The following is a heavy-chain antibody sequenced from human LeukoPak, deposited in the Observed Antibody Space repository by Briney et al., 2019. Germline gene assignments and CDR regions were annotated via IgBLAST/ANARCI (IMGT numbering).Heavy chain of an antibody. D-gene: IGHD6-13*01. CDR1: GFTFSTYW. J-gene: IGHJ4*02. V-gene: IGHV3-74*01. Sequence: GGSLRLSCAASGFTFSTYWMHWVRQAPGKGLVWVSRMNPDGSGSYYADSVKGRFTISRDNAKNSLYLQMDSLRAEDTAVYYCASRAGYTGSWSAFDYWGQGTLVTVSS. CDR2: MNPDGSGS. CDR3: ASRAGYTGSWSAFDY.